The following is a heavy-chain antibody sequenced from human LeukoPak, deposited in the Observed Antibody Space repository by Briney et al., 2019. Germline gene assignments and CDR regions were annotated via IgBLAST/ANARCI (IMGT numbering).Heavy chain of an antibody. Sequence: SETLSLTCTVSGDSISFNYWNWIRQPPGKGLEWIGHIDYSGSTSYNPSLTSRLTISIDTSKDQFSLYLSSVTAADTGVYYCAKRIGSYWYWGQGTLVTVSS. CDR2: IDYSGST. J-gene: IGHJ4*02. V-gene: IGHV4-59*01. CDR1: GDSISFNY. D-gene: IGHD1-26*01. CDR3: AKRIGSYWY.